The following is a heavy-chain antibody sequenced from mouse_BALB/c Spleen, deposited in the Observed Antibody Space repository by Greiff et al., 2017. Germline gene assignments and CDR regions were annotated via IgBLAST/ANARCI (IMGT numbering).Heavy chain of an antibody. CDR2: ISTYYGNT. D-gene: IGHD2-4*01. Sequence: QVQLQQSGPELVRPGVSVKISCKGSGYTFTDYAMHWVKQSHAKSLEWIGVISTYYGNTNYNQKFKGKATMTVDKSSSTAYMELARLTSEDSAIYYCAREPTMITTGAMDYWGQGTSVTVSS. V-gene: IGHV1-67*01. CDR1: GYTFTDYA. J-gene: IGHJ4*01. CDR3: AREPTMITTGAMDY.